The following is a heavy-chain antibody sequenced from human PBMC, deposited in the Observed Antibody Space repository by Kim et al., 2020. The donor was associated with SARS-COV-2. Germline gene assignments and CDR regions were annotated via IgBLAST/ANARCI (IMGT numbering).Heavy chain of an antibody. J-gene: IGHJ3*02. Sequence: GGSLRLSCAASGFTFSSYAMHWVRQAPGKGLEWVAVISYDGSNKYYADSVKGRFTISRDNSKNTLYLQMNSLRAEDTAVYYCARENPTMIGAFDIWGQGT. V-gene: IGHV3-30*04. CDR2: ISYDGSNK. CDR3: ARENPTMIGAFDI. D-gene: IGHD3-22*01. CDR1: GFTFSSYA.